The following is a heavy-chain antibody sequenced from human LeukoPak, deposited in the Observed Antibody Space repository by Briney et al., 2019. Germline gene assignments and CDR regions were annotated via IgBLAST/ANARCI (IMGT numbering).Heavy chain of an antibody. V-gene: IGHV3-9*01. CDR2: ISWNSGSI. J-gene: IGHJ4*02. CDR3: AKGGSTAMAKYYFDY. Sequence: AXXXXFXXYAMHWVRQAPGKGLEWVSGISWNSGSIGYADSVKGRFTISRDNAKNSLYLQMNSLRAEDTALYYCAKGGSTAMAKYYFDYWGQGTLVTVSS. CDR1: XXXFXXYA. D-gene: IGHD5-18*01.